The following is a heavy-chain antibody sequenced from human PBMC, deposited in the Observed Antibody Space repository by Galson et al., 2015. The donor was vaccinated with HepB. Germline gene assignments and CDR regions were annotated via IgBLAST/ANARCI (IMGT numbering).Heavy chain of an antibody. CDR3: ARGGSGRYCDL. CDR2: IFSSGTT. D-gene: IGHD3-16*01. J-gene: IGHJ2*01. V-gene: IGHV4-4*07. CDR1: GGSMSGYY. Sequence: SETLSLTCTVSGGSMSGYYCSWIRQPAGKGLEWIGRIFSSGTTNYNPPLKSRVAMSIDTSKNQFSLSLSSVTAADTAVYYCARGGSGRYCDLWGRGTLVTASS.